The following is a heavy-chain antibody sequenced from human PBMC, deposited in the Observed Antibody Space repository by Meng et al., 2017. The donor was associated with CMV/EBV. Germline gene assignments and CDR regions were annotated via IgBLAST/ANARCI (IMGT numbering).Heavy chain of an antibody. CDR3: ARSRSVYGRFDP. J-gene: IGHJ5*02. V-gene: IGHV3-21*01. CDR1: GFTFSSYS. CDR2: ISSSSSYI. D-gene: IGHD4-17*01. Sequence: GESLKISCAASGFTFSSYSMNWVRQAPGKGLEWVSSISSSSSYIYYADSVKGRFTISRDNAKNSLYLQMNSPRAEDTAVYYCARSRSVYGRFDPWGQGTLVTVSS.